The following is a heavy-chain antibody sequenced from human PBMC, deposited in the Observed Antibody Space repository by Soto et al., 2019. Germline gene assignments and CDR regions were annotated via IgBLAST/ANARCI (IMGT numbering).Heavy chain of an antibody. J-gene: IGHJ4*02. Sequence: GGSLRLSCAASGFTFSSYAMHWVRQAPGKGLEWVAVISYDGSNKYYADSVKGRFTISRDNSKNTLYLQMNSLRAEDTAVYYCARTYSGYDGGYFDYWGQGTLVTVSS. CDR2: ISYDGSNK. CDR3: ARTYSGYDGGYFDY. CDR1: GFTFSSYA. D-gene: IGHD5-12*01. V-gene: IGHV3-30-3*01.